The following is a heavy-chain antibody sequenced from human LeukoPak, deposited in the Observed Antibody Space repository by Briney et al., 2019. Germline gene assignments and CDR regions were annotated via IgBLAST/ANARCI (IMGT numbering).Heavy chain of an antibody. D-gene: IGHD1-26*01. J-gene: IGHJ3*02. Sequence: ASVKVSCKVSGYTLTELSMHWVRQAPGKGLEWMGGFDPEDGETIYAQKFQGRATMTEDTSTDTAYMELSSLRSEDTAVYYCAIDPPSGSRRFDAFDIWGQGTMVTVSS. V-gene: IGHV1-24*01. CDR1: GYTLTELS. CDR3: AIDPPSGSRRFDAFDI. CDR2: FDPEDGET.